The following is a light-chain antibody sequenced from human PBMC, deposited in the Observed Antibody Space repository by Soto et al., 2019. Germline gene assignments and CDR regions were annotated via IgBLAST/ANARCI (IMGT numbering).Light chain of an antibody. CDR2: GIS. V-gene: IGLV1-40*01. J-gene: IGLJ1*01. Sequence: QSVLTQPPSVSGAPGQKVTISCTGGSSNIGAGYDVNWYQQLPGTAPKLLISGISDRPSGVPDRFSGSKSGTSASLAITGLQAEDGTDYYCQSFDSGLSGYVFGTGTKLTVL. CDR3: QSFDSGLSGYV. CDR1: SSNIGAGYD.